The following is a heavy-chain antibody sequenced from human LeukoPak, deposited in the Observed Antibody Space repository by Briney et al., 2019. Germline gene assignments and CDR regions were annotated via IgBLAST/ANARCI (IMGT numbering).Heavy chain of an antibody. CDR3: ARSNWNGLPTVSFNWFDP. V-gene: IGHV1-69*13. CDR2: IIPIFGTA. CDR1: GGTFSSYA. D-gene: IGHD1-1*01. Sequence: SVTVSCTASGGTFSSYAISWVRQAPGQGLEWMGGIIPIFGTANYAQKFQGRVTITADESTSTAYMELSSLRSEDTAVYYCARSNWNGLPTVSFNWFDPWGQGTLVTVSS. J-gene: IGHJ5*02.